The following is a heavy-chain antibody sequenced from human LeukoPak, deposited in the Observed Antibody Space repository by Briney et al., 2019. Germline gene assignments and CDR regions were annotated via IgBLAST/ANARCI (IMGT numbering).Heavy chain of an antibody. J-gene: IGHJ6*02. CDR3: ARENKYYYYGMDV. Sequence: PGGSLRLSCAASGFIVSSNYMSWVRQTPGKGLEWVSVFYSGGSTYYADSVKGRFTISRDNSKNTLYLQMNSLRAEDTAVYYCARENKYYYYGMDVWGQGTTVTVSS. D-gene: IGHD1/OR15-1a*01. V-gene: IGHV3-53*01. CDR1: GFIVSSNY. CDR2: FYSGGST.